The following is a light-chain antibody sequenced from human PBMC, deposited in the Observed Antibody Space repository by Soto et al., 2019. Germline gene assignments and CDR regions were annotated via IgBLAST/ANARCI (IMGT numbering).Light chain of an antibody. J-gene: IGKJ2*01. Sequence: DIQMTKSPSSLSASVGDRVTITCRASQGISNYLAWYQQKPGKVPKLLIYSASTLQSGVPSRFSGSGSGTDFTLTISSLEPEDVATYYCQHYNNAPYTVGQGTKLEIK. CDR2: SAS. CDR1: QGISNY. CDR3: QHYNNAPYT. V-gene: IGKV1-27*01.